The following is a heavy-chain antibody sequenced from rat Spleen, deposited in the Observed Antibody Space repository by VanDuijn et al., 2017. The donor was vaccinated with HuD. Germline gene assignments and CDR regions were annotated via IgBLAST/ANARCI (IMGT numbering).Heavy chain of an antibody. J-gene: IGHJ3*01. Sequence: EVQLQESGPGLVKPSQSLSLTCSVTDYSITGSYWGWIRKFPGNKMEWMGYINYSGSTSYNPSLKSRIYITRDTSKNQFFLQLNSVTSEDTATYYCARYYGYNFAGGWFAYWGQGTLVTVSS. D-gene: IGHD1-9*01. CDR3: ARYYGYNFAGGWFAY. CDR1: DYSITGSY. CDR2: INYSGST. V-gene: IGHV3-1*01.